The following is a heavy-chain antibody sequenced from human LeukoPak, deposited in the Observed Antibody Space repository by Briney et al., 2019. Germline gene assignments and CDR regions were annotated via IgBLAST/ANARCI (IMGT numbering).Heavy chain of an antibody. V-gene: IGHV4-59*08. Sequence: KPSETLFLTCTVSGGSISSYYWSWIRQPPGKGLEWIGYIYYSGSTNYNPSLKSRVTISVDTSKNQFSLKLSSVTAADTAVYYCARTYYNWFDPWGQGTLVTVSS. J-gene: IGHJ5*02. CDR1: GGSISSYY. CDR2: IYYSGST. CDR3: ARTYYNWFDP.